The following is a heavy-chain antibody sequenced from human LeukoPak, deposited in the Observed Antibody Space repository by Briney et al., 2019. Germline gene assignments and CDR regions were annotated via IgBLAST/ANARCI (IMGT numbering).Heavy chain of an antibody. J-gene: IGHJ4*02. CDR2: ISSDGSST. D-gene: IGHD2-2*01. V-gene: IGHV3-74*03. CDR3: ARDLVVTSGY. CDR1: GFTFSSYW. Sequence: GGSLRLSCAASGFTFSSYWMHWVRQAPGKGLVWVARISSDGSSTTYADSVKGRFTISRDNAKNTLYLQMSSLRVEDTAVYYCARDLVVTSGYWGKGTLVTVSS.